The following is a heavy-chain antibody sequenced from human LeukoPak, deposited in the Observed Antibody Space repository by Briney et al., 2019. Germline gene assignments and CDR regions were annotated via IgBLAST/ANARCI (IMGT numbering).Heavy chain of an antibody. CDR2: ISSSSSTI. D-gene: IGHD3-10*01. J-gene: IGHJ6*02. Sequence: GVLRLSCAASGFTFSSYSMNWVRQAPGKGLEWVSYISSSSSTIYYADSVKGRFTISRDNAKNSLYLQMNSLRAEDTAVYYCARDLRYYYGSGRDYYGMDVWGQGTTVTVSS. CDR3: ARDLRYYYGSGRDYYGMDV. CDR1: GFTFSSYS. V-gene: IGHV3-48*04.